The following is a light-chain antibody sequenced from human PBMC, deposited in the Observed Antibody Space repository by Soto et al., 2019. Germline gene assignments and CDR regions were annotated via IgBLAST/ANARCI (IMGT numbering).Light chain of an antibody. CDR1: QSVSSN. CDR3: QQYNKWPPIT. V-gene: IGKV3-15*01. J-gene: IGKJ5*01. CDR2: GAS. Sequence: EIVMTQSPATLSVSPGERATLSCRASQSVSSNLAWYLQKPGQAPRLLIYGASTRATGIPARFSGSGSGTEFTLTISSLQSEDFAVYYCQQYNKWPPITFGQGTRLEIK.